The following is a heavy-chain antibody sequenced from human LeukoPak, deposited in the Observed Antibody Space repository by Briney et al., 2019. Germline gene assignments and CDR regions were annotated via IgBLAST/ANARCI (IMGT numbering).Heavy chain of an antibody. D-gene: IGHD3-22*01. CDR1: GFTFSKYG. Sequence: GRSLRLSCAGSGFTFSKYGMHWVRQAPGKALEWVAVIWNDGSHENYADSVKGRFTISRDNSENTLYLQMSSLRAEDTAVYYCASTAGLTYYYDSSGYFVDYWGQGTLVTVSS. J-gene: IGHJ4*02. V-gene: IGHV3-33*01. CDR3: ASTAGLTYYYDSSGYFVDY. CDR2: IWNDGSHE.